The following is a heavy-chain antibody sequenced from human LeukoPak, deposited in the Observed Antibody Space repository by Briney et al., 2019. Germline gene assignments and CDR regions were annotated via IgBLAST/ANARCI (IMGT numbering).Heavy chain of an antibody. CDR2: INPSGGST. J-gene: IGHJ5*02. CDR3: ARDPGYCSGGSCYGEGSFDP. Sequence: ASVKVSCKASGYTFTSYYMHWVRQAPGQGLEWMGIINPSGGSTSYAQKFQGRVTMTRDTSTSTVYMELSSLRSEDTAVYYCARDPGYCSGGSCYGEGSFDPWGQGTLVTVSS. CDR1: GYTFTSYY. V-gene: IGHV1-46*01. D-gene: IGHD2-15*01.